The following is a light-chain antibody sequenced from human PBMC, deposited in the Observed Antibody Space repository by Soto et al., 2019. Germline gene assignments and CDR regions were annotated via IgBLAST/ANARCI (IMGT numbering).Light chain of an antibody. Sequence: VLRLKPGNMFLYKRERDTRSCRTSQSDSSSSLAWYQQTPGQAPRLLIYGASSRATGIPDRFSGSGSGTDFTLTVSSLEPEDVPVYYCQRHGSSLTGTCRQG. CDR1: QSDSSSS. J-gene: IGKJ1*01. CDR2: GAS. CDR3: QRHGSSLTGT. V-gene: IGKV3-20*01.